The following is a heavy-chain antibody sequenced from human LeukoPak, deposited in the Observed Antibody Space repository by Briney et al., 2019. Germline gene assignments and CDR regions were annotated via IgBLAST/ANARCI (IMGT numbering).Heavy chain of an antibody. D-gene: IGHD3-10*02. CDR2: INSDGSST. CDR3: ARMLSYYYGMDV. Sequence: GGSLRLSCAASGFTFSSYWMHWVRQAPGEGLVWVSRINSDGSSTSYADSVKGRFTISRDNAKNTLYLQMNSLRAEDTAVYYCARMLSYYYGMDVWGQGTTVTVSS. V-gene: IGHV3-74*01. J-gene: IGHJ6*02. CDR1: GFTFSSYW.